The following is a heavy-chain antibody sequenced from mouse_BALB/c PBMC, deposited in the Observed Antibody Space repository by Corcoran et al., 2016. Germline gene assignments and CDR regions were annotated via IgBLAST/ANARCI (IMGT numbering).Heavy chain of an antibody. V-gene: IGHV14-3*02. CDR2: IDPANGNT. CDR3: ANWDWYFDV. CDR1: GFNIKDTY. J-gene: IGHJ1*01. D-gene: IGHD4-1*01. Sequence: EVQLQQSGAELVKPGASVKLSCTASGFNIKDTYMHWVKQRPEQGLEWIGRIDPANGNTKDDPKFQGKATITADTSSNTAYLQLSSLTSEDTAGYYCANWDWYFDVWGAGTTVTVSS.